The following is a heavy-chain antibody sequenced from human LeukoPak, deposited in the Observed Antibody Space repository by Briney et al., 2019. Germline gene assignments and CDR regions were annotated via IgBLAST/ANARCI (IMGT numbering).Heavy chain of an antibody. CDR1: GFTFSSYA. CDR3: AREDYGGNSG. V-gene: IGHV3-23*01. D-gene: IGHD4-23*01. J-gene: IGHJ4*02. CDR2: ISYSGDST. Sequence: GGSLRLSCAASGFTFSSYAMSWVRQAPGKGLEWVSSISYSGDSTYYADSVKGRFTISRDNSENTVYLQMNSLRAEDTAVYYCAREDYGGNSGWGQGTLVTVSS.